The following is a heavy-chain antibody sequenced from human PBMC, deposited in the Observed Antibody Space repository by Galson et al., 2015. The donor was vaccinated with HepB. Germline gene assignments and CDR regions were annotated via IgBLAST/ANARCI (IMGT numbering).Heavy chain of an antibody. CDR1: GFTFSSYA. V-gene: IGHV3-23*01. D-gene: IGHD1-26*01. CDR2: ISGSGGST. Sequence: SLRLSCAASGFTFSSYAMSWVRQAPGKGLEWVSAISGSGGSTYYADSVKGRFTISRDNSKNTLYLQMNSLRAEDTAVYYCAKDRVGATVRFDYWGQGTLVTVSS. J-gene: IGHJ4*02. CDR3: AKDRVGATVRFDY.